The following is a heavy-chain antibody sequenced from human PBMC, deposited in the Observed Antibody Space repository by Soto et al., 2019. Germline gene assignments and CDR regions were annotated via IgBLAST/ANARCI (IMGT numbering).Heavy chain of an antibody. D-gene: IGHD3-22*01. CDR2: FDPEDGET. CDR1: GYTLTELS. CDR3: AKVYDSSGYYQSLWDFDI. V-gene: IGHV1-24*01. Sequence: GASVKVSCKVSGYTLTELSMHWVRQAPGKGLEWMGGFDPEDGETIYAQKFQGRVTMTEDTSTDTAYMELSSLRSEDTAVYYCAKVYDSSGYYQSLWDFDIWGQGTMLTVS. J-gene: IGHJ3*02.